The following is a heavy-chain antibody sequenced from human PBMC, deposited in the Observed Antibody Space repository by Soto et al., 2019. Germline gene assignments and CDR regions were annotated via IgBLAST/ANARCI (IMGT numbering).Heavy chain of an antibody. Sequence: GASVKVSCKASGGTFSSYAISWVRQAPGQGLEWMGGIIPIFGTANYAQKFQGRVTITADESTSTAYMELSSLRSEDTAVYYCARKSSGYYYEYYFDYWGQGTLVTVSS. D-gene: IGHD3-22*01. CDR3: ARKSSGYYYEYYFDY. CDR2: IIPIFGTA. V-gene: IGHV1-69*13. J-gene: IGHJ4*02. CDR1: GGTFSSYA.